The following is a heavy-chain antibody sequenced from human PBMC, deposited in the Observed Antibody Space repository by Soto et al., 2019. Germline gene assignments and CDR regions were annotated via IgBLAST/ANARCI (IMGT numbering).Heavy chain of an antibody. Sequence: QVQLVQSGAEVKKPGSSVTVSCKASGGTFSSYAISWVRQAPGQGLEWMGGIIPIFGTANYAQKFQGRVTITADESTSTAYMELSSLRSEDTAVYYCASVLWFGEEPWGGMDVWGQGTTVTVSS. V-gene: IGHV1-69*01. CDR3: ASVLWFGEEPWGGMDV. J-gene: IGHJ6*02. D-gene: IGHD3-10*01. CDR2: IIPIFGTA. CDR1: GGTFSSYA.